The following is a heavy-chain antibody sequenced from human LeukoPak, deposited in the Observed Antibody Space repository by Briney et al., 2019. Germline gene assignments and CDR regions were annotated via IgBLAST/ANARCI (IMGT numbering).Heavy chain of an antibody. CDR1: GFTFSSYG. J-gene: IGHJ4*02. Sequence: PGGSLRLSCAASGFTFSSYGMYWARQAPGKGLEWVVVISNDGSDKYYADSVKGRFTISRDNSKNTLYLQMNSMRAEDTAVYYSWKGYSTGWYGGVDYWGQGTLVTVSS. CDR2: ISNDGSDK. V-gene: IGHV3-30*18. D-gene: IGHD6-19*01. CDR3: WKGYSTGWYGGVDY.